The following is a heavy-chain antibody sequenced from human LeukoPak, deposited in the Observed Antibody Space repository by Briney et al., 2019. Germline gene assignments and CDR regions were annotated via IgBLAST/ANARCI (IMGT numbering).Heavy chain of an antibody. CDR1: GGSISSGDYY. Sequence: SETLSLTCTVSGGSISSGDYYWSWIRQPPGKGLEWIGYIYYSGSTYYNPSLKSRVTISVDTSKNQFSLKLSSVTAADTAVYYCARDAVVPAATVGYYYYYMDVWGKGTTVTVSS. D-gene: IGHD2-2*01. CDR3: ARDAVVPAATVGYYYYYMDV. CDR2: IYYSGST. V-gene: IGHV4-30-4*02. J-gene: IGHJ6*03.